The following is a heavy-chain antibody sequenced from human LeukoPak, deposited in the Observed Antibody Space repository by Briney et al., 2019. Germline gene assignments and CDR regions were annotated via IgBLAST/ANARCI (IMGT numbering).Heavy chain of an antibody. CDR3: ARGAEYYDIWRGYAGYSDY. J-gene: IGHJ4*02. D-gene: IGHD3-3*01. CDR2: IYHRGRN. V-gene: IGHV4-38-2*02. Sequence: SDTLSLPCTVSGYSISNVYYWGWIRQPPGKGLEWVDSIYHRGRNYYNPSLRSRVTISLHSPKKNFSLKLKPVSAPHTAVFLCARGAEYYDIWRGYAGYSDYWGQGISVTVSS. CDR1: GYSISNVYY.